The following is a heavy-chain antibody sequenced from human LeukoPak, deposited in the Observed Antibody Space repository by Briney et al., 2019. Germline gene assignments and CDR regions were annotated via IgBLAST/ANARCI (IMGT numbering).Heavy chain of an antibody. Sequence: ASVKVSCKASGYTFTSYDINWVRQATGQGLEWMGWMNPNSGNTGYAQKFQGRVTMTRNTSISTAYMELSSLRSEDTAVYYCARGVKRITMIVVVINYYYMDVWGKGTTVTVSS. CDR1: GYTFTSYD. V-gene: IGHV1-8*01. D-gene: IGHD3-22*01. CDR3: ARGVKRITMIVVVINYYYMDV. J-gene: IGHJ6*03. CDR2: MNPNSGNT.